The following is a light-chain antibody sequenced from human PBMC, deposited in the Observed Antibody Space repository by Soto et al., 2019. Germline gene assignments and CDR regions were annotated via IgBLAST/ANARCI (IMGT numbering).Light chain of an antibody. Sequence: EFVLTQSPGTLSLSPGERATLSCRASQSLTNSFMAWYQQKPGQAPRLLIYDTSSRASGIPDRFSGSGSGTDFAHTISRLETEDFAVFYCQQYGTSGIIFGQGTRMEIK. CDR3: QQYGTSGII. CDR2: DTS. V-gene: IGKV3-20*01. J-gene: IGKJ5*01. CDR1: QSLTNSF.